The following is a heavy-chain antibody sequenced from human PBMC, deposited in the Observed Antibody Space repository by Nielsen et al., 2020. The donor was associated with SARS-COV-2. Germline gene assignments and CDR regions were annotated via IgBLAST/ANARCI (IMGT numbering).Heavy chain of an antibody. CDR3: ANTVTPGFAFDI. D-gene: IGHD4-11*01. Sequence: WIRQPPGKGLEWVSVIYSGGSSTYYADSVKGRFTISRDNSKNTLYLQMNSLRAEDTAVYYCANTVTPGFAFDIWGQGTMVTVSS. CDR2: IYSGGSST. J-gene: IGHJ3*02. V-gene: IGHV3-23*03.